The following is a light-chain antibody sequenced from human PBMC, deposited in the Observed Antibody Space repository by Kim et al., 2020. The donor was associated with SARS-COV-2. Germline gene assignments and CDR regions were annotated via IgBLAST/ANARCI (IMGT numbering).Light chain of an antibody. CDR3: SSYTSSSTYV. Sequence: GQSVTISWTGPSIDVDMYRRVSWYQQPPGTAPKLMIYEISDRPSGVPARFSGSKSGNTASLTISGLQAEDEADYYCSSYTSSSTYVFGTGTKVTVL. CDR2: EIS. J-gene: IGLJ1*01. CDR1: SIDVDMYRR. V-gene: IGLV2-18*02.